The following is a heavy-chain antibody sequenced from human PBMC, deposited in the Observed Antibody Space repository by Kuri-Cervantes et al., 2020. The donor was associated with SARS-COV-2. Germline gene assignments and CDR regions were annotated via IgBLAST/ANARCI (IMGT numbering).Heavy chain of an antibody. Sequence: SETLSLICTVSGGSISSSNYYWGWIRQPPGKGLEWIGSIYYSGSTHYNPSLKSRVSISVDTSRNQFSLKVSSVTAADTAVYSCARQHLGYYMDVWGKGTTVTVSS. V-gene: IGHV4-39*01. J-gene: IGHJ6*03. CDR1: GGSISSSNYY. CDR3: ARQHLGYYMDV. CDR2: IYYSGST.